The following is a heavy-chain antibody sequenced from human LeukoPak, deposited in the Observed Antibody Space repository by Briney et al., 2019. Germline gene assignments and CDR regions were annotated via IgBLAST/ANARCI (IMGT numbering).Heavy chain of an antibody. CDR3: ARDLRAAADTIFDY. J-gene: IGHJ4*02. CDR2: ISGTGDYI. V-gene: IGHV3-21*01. CDR1: GFTFSRYS. Sequence: PGWALRLSCAGSGFTFSRYSLHWVRQSPGKGLEGVSSISGTGDYIYDADSVKGRFSISRDNTKNSLYMQMNRLRAADTAVYYCARDLRAAADTIFDYWGQGTLVTVSS. D-gene: IGHD6-13*01.